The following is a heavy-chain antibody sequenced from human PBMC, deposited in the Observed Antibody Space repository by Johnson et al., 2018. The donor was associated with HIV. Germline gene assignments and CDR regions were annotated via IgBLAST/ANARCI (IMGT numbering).Heavy chain of an antibody. D-gene: IGHD6-13*01. CDR3: ARDGESQQLPLGDAFDV. Sequence: VQFVASGGGLVQPGGSLRLSCAASGFTVSSNYMSWVRQAPGKGLAWVSVIYSGGSTYYADSVRGRFTISRDNSKNTLHLQMRSLRVEDTAIYYCARDGESQQLPLGDAFDVWGQGTMVTVSS. CDR2: IYSGGST. CDR1: GFTVSSNY. V-gene: IGHV3-66*01. J-gene: IGHJ3*01.